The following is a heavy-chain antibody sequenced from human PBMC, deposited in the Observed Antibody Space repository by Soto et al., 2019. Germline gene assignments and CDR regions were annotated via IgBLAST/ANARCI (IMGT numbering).Heavy chain of an antibody. J-gene: IGHJ4*02. Sequence: QVQLVQSGAEVKKPGASVKVSCKASGYTFTSYGISWVRQAPGQGLEWMGWISAYNGNTKYAQKLQGRVSMTTYTSTSTADMELRIMRSDDTAVDYCARELGAQIVDYLGQGTLVTVFS. D-gene: IGHD1-26*01. CDR2: ISAYNGNT. CDR3: ARELGAQIVDY. CDR1: GYTFTSYG. V-gene: IGHV1-18*01.